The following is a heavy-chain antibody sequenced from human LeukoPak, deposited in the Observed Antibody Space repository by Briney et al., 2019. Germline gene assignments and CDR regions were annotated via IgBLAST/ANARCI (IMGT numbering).Heavy chain of an antibody. CDR2: IKQDGREK. J-gene: IGHJ4*02. Sequence: GGSLRLSCIASGFTFSSYWMNWVRQAPGRGLEWVANIKQDGREKYYVDSVKGRFTISRDNAKKSLYLQMNSLRAEDTAVYYCARETEMANLDYWGQGTLVTVSS. CDR1: GFTFSSYW. D-gene: IGHD5-24*01. CDR3: ARETEMANLDY. V-gene: IGHV3-7*04.